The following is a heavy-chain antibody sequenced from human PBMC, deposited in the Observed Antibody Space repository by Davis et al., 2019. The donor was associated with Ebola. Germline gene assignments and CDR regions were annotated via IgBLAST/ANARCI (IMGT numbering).Heavy chain of an antibody. J-gene: IGHJ4*02. V-gene: IGHV1-46*01. CDR2: INPSGGSP. Sequence: AASVKVSCKASGYTFTSYYMHWVRQAPGQGLEWMGIINPSGGSPSYAQKFQGRVTMTRDTSTRTAYMEMNGMRSEDTAVYYGAHLGPQRYCRGGGCHGYLDYWGQGTLVTVSS. CDR3: AHLGPQRYCRGGGCHGYLDY. CDR1: GYTFTSYY. D-gene: IGHD2-15*01.